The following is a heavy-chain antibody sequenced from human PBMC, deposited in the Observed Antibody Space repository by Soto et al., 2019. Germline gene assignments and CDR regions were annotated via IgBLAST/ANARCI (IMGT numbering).Heavy chain of an antibody. CDR3: ARGPGSPRYYNGMDV. CDR2: IGIGGDT. Sequence: PGGSLRLSCAASGFTLINHDMYWVRQATGKSLEWVSAIGIGGDTYYPASVKGRFTISRQNAKNSLYLQMNNLRAGDTAVYYCARGPGSPRYYNGMDVWGQGTTVTVSS. D-gene: IGHD3-10*01. J-gene: IGHJ6*02. CDR1: GFTLINHD. V-gene: IGHV3-13*01.